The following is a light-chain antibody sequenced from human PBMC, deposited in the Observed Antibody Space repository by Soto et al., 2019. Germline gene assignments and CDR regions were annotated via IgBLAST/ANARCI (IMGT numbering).Light chain of an antibody. CDR2: GAS. Sequence: EIVLTQSPGTLSLSPGERATLSCRASQSVRNNYLAWYQQKAGQAPRLLIYGASSRATGIPNRFSGSGAGTDFTLTISRLEPEDFAVYFCEQYNGPPFTFGQGTKLQIK. V-gene: IGKV3-20*01. CDR1: QSVRNNY. CDR3: EQYNGPPFT. J-gene: IGKJ2*01.